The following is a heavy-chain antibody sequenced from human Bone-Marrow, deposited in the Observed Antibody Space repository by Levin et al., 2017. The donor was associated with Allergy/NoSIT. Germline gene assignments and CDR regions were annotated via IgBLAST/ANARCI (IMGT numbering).Heavy chain of an antibody. J-gene: IGHJ4*02. D-gene: IGHD1-7*01. V-gene: IGHV1-2*02. CDR2: IFPHSGGT. Sequence: GESLKISCKASGYTFSDHHIHWMRQAPGQGLEWMGVIFPHSGGTTYAQNFQGRVTLTRDTSITTVYMELRSLTSDDTAVYYCVRENWHYDYWGQGTLVTVSS. CDR1: GYTFSDHH. CDR3: VRENWHYDY.